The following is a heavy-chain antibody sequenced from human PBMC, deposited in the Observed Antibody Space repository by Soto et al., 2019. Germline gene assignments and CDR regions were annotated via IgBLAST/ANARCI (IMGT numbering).Heavy chain of an antibody. CDR2: INHSGST. CDR3: ARGRHNCSGGSCYRSQTSFDY. V-gene: IGHV4-34*01. CDR1: GGSFSGYY. D-gene: IGHD2-15*01. J-gene: IGHJ4*02. Sequence: QVQLQQWGAGLLKPSETLSLTCAVYGGSFSGYYWSWIRQPPGKGLEWIGEINHSGSTNYNPSLKSRVTISVDTSKTQFSLKLSSVTAADTGVYYCARGRHNCSGGSCYRSQTSFDYWGQGTLVTVSS.